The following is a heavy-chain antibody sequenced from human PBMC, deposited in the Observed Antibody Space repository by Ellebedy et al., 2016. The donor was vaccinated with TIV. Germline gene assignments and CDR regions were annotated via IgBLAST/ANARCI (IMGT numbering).Heavy chain of an antibody. J-gene: IGHJ3*01. CDR1: GFTFGGFG. Sequence: GGSLRLXCAGSGFTFGGFGIHWVRQAPGKGLEWVAVVSFDGNKKYYSDSVKGRFTISRDNSKNTLHLHMNKLRIEDTAVYYCAREDGDYPVDAFDVWGQGTMVTVS. CDR2: VSFDGNKK. CDR3: AREDGDYPVDAFDV. V-gene: IGHV3-30*03. D-gene: IGHD4-17*01.